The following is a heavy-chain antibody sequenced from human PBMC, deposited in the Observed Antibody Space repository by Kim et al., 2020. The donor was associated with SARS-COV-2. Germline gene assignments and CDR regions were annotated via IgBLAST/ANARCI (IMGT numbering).Heavy chain of an antibody. D-gene: IGHD6-19*01. Sequence: YAQGFTGRFVFSLDTSVSTAYLQISSLKAEDTAVYYCARVVSSGWYLFDYWGQGTLVTVSS. V-gene: IGHV7-4-1*02. CDR3: ARVVSSGWYLFDY. J-gene: IGHJ4*02.